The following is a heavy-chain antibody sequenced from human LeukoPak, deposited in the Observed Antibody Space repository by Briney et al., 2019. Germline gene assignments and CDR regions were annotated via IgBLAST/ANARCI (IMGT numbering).Heavy chain of an antibody. CDR3: AKRRHYYGSGDYYRDP. Sequence: PGGSLRLSCAASGFTFSSYEMNWVRQAPGKGLEWVSYISSSGSTIYYADSVKGRFTISRDNSRNLLFLQMSSLRVEDTAVYYCAKRRHYYGSGDYYRDPWGQGTLVTVSS. CDR2: ISSSGSTI. D-gene: IGHD3-10*01. J-gene: IGHJ5*02. V-gene: IGHV3-48*03. CDR1: GFTFSSYE.